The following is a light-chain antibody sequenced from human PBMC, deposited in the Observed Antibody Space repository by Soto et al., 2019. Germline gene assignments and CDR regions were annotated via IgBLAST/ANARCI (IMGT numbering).Light chain of an antibody. Sequence: QSALTQPRSVSGSPGQSVTISCTGTSTDVGGYNYVSWYQQHPGKVPKLMLYDVSKRPSGVPDRFSGSKSGNTASLTISGVLDEDEDDYYCCTYSGSDTLYVFGSGTKVTVL. CDR2: DVS. J-gene: IGLJ1*01. V-gene: IGLV2-11*01. CDR3: CTYSGSDTLYV. CDR1: STDVGGYNY.